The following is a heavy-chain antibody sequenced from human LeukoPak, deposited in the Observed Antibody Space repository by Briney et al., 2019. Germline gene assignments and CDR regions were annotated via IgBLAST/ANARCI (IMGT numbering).Heavy chain of an antibody. J-gene: IGHJ4*02. CDR3: TRGLPSDKIDY. Sequence: PSETLSLTCTVSGGSISSGTYYWGWIRQPPGKGLEWIGSFSYTGSTYYNPSLKSRVTISVDTSKNQFSLSLYSVTAADTAVYYCTRGLPSDKIDYWGQGTLVTVSS. CDR2: FSYTGST. CDR1: GGSISSGTYY. D-gene: IGHD2-15*01. V-gene: IGHV4-39*02.